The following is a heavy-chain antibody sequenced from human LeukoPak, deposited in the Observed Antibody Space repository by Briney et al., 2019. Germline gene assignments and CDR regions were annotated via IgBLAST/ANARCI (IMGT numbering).Heavy chain of an antibody. CDR3: ATSRRLDFDWLFRR. V-gene: IGHV4-39*01. CDR1: GGSISSSSYY. Sequence: PSETLSLTCTVSGGSISSSSYYWGWIRQPPGKGLEWIGSIYYSGSTYYNPSLKSRVTISVDTSKNQFSLKLSSVTAADTAVYYCATSRRLDFDWLFRRWGQGTLVTVSS. D-gene: IGHD3-9*01. CDR2: IYYSGST. J-gene: IGHJ4*02.